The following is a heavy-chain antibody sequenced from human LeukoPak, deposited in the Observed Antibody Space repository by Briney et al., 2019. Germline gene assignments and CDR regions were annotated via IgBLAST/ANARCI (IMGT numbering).Heavy chain of an antibody. CDR2: IKHDGGEE. CDR3: ARQPLFPHRFDP. CDR1: GFTFSNYW. V-gene: IGHV3-7*04. J-gene: IGHJ5*02. Sequence: GGSLRLSCAASGFTFSNYWMTWVRQAPGKGLEWVANIKHDGGEEYYVDSVKGRFTISRDNAKNSLYLQMNSLRDEDTAVYYCARQPLFPHRFDPWGQGTLVTVSS.